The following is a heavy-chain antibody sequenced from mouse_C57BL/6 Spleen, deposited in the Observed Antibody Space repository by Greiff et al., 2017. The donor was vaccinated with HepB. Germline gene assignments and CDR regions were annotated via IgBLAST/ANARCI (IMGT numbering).Heavy chain of an antibody. CDR2: IQPNSGST. D-gene: IGHD2-5*01. J-gene: IGHJ2*01. CDR1: GYTFTSYW. CDR3: ARSLYSNYLFDY. Sequence: VQLQQPGAELVQPGASVKLSCKASGYTFTSYWMHWVKQRPGQGLEWIGMIQPNSGSTNYNEKFKSKATLTVDKSSSTAYMQLSSLTSEDSAVYYCARSLYSNYLFDYWGQGTTLTVSS. V-gene: IGHV1-64*01.